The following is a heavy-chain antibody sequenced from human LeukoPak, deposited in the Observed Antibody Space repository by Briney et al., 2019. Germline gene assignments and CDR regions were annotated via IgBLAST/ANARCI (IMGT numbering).Heavy chain of an antibody. D-gene: IGHD6-6*01. J-gene: IGHJ6*02. CDR3: ARVENEYYYYYGMDV. V-gene: IGHV1-8*01. CDR2: MNPNSGNT. CDR1: GYTFTSYD. Sequence: GASVKVSCKASGYTFTSYDINWVRQATGQGLEWMGWMNPNSGNTGYAQKFQGRVTVTRNTSISTAYMELSSLRSEDTAVYYCARVENEYYYYYGMDVWGQGTTVTVSS.